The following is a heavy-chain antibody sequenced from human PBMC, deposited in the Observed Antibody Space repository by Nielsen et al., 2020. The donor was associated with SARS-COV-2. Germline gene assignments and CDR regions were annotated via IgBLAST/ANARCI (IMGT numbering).Heavy chain of an antibody. CDR1: GFTFSSYG. V-gene: IGHV3-30*18. Sequence: GESLKPSCASSGFTFSSYGMHWVRHAPGKGLEWVAVISYDGSNKYYADPVKGRFTISSNNSKNTLYLQLNSLRAEDTPVYYGAKDQFTRLYCSSTSCYAVFDYWGQGTLVTVSS. CDR2: ISYDGSNK. CDR3: AKDQFTRLYCSSTSCYAVFDY. J-gene: IGHJ4*02. D-gene: IGHD2-2*01.